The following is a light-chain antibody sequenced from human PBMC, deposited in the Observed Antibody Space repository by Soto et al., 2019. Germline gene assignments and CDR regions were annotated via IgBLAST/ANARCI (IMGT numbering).Light chain of an antibody. CDR3: SSYTSSSIYV. J-gene: IGLJ1*01. CDR1: SSDVGGYNL. CDR2: EGT. V-gene: IGLV2-23*01. Sequence: QSVLTHPASVSGSPGQSITVSCAGTSSDVGGYNLVSWYQQPPGKAPKLIIYEGTERPSGISPRFSGSKSGNTASLTISGLQAEDEADYYCSSYTSSSIYVFGSGTKVTVL.